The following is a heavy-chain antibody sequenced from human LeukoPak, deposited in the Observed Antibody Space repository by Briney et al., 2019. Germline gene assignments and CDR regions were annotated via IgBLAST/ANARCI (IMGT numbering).Heavy chain of an antibody. V-gene: IGHV3-30*18. CDR1: GFTFSSYG. J-gene: IGHJ3*02. Sequence: GGSLRLSCAASGFTFSSYGMHWVRQAPGKGLEWVAVISYDGSNKYYADSVKGRFTISRDNSKNTLYLQMNSLRAEDTAVYYCANLGGSGWFTRAFDIWGQGTMVTVSS. CDR3: ANLGGSGWFTRAFDI. D-gene: IGHD6-19*01. CDR2: ISYDGSNK.